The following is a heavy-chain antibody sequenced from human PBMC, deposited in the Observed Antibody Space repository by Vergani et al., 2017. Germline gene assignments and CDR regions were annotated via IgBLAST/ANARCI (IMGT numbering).Heavy chain of an antibody. CDR3: AKANPRNSGYDYLYYYHAMDV. CDR2: LTGGGGST. V-gene: IGHV3-23*01. Sequence: EVQLLESGGSLKQPGGSVRLSCAASGFTFSTYAMHWVRQAPGNGLEWVSALTGGGGSTYYADSFKGRFIISRDNSRDTLYLQMNSLSAGDTAVYYCAKANPRNSGYDYLYYYHAMDVWGQGTTVTVSS. J-gene: IGHJ6*02. CDR1: GFTFSTYA. D-gene: IGHD5-12*01.